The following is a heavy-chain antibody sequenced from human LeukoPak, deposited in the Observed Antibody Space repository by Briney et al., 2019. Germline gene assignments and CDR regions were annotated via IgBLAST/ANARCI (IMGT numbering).Heavy chain of an antibody. CDR3: ASTSGSYYGGLAFDI. D-gene: IGHD1-26*01. J-gene: IGHJ3*02. CDR2: INPNSGGT. Sequence: ASVKVSCKASGYTFTSYYMHWVRQAPGQGLEWMGWINPNSGGTNYAQKFQGRVTMTRDTSISTAYMELRSLRSDDTAVYYCASTSGSYYGGLAFDIWGQGTMVTVSS. V-gene: IGHV1-2*02. CDR1: GYTFTSYY.